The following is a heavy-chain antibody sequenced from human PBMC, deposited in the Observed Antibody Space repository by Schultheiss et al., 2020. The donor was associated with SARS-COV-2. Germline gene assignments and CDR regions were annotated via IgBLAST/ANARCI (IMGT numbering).Heavy chain of an antibody. Sequence: SETLSLTCTVSGGSISSYYWSWIRQPPGKGLEWIGYIYYSGSTNYNPSLKSRVTISVDTSKNQFSLKLGSVTAADTAVYYCARGSSGVLRFLFWFDPWGQGTLVNVSS. J-gene: IGHJ5*02. CDR2: IYYSGST. V-gene: IGHV4-59*01. D-gene: IGHD3-3*01. CDR1: GGSISSYY. CDR3: ARGSSGVLRFLFWFDP.